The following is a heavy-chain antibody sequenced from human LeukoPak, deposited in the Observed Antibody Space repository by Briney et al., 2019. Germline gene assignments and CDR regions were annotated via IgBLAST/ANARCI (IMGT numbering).Heavy chain of an antibody. CDR2: VNHSGST. CDR1: GGSFSGYY. D-gene: IGHD2-15*01. V-gene: IGHV4-34*01. CDR3: ASDRCSGGSCYSRYYYYGMDV. Sequence: SETLSLTCAVYGGSFSGYYWSWIRQPPGKGLEWIGEVNHSGSTNYNPSLKSRVTISVDTSKNQFSLKLSSVTAADTAVYYCASDRCSGGSCYSRYYYYGMDVWGKGTTVSVSS. J-gene: IGHJ6*04.